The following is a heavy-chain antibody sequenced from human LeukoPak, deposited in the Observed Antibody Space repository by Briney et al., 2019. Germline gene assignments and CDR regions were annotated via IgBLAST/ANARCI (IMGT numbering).Heavy chain of an antibody. D-gene: IGHD2-15*01. CDR1: GGSISSSSYY. CDR3: ARGPPRQVVVVAATPGDY. J-gene: IGHJ4*02. V-gene: IGHV4-39*01. CDR2: IYYSGST. Sequence: SETLSLTCTVSGGSISSSSYYWGWIRQPPGKGLEWIGSIYYSGSTYYNPSLKSRVTISVDTSKNQFSLKLSSVTAADTAVYYCARGPPRQVVVVAATPGDYWGQGTLVTVSS.